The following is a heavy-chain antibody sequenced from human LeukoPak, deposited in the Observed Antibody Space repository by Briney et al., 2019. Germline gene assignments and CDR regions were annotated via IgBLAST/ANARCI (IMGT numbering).Heavy chain of an antibody. D-gene: IGHD3-10*01. Sequence: GGSLRLSCAASGFTFSSNDMAWVRQAPGKGLECLSLISYGGGDHTYYADSVKGRFTISRDNSKSTLYLQMNSLRAEDTAVYYCASPSYYGSGSYYNSYYFDYWGQGTLVTVSS. CDR1: GFTFSSND. J-gene: IGHJ4*02. CDR2: ISYGGGDHT. CDR3: ASPSYYGSGSYYNSYYFDY. V-gene: IGHV3-23*01.